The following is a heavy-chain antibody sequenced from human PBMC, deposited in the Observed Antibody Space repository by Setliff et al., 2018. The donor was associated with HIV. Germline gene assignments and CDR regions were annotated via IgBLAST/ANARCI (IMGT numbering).Heavy chain of an antibody. Sequence: PSETLSLTCTVSGGSISSHYWSWIRQPPGKGLEWIGSIYYSGSTNYNPSLKSRVTISVDTSKNQFSLKLSSVTAADTAVYHCARVRGDSGWYVFDYWGQGTLVTVSS. V-gene: IGHV4-59*11. CDR1: GGSISSHY. D-gene: IGHD6-19*01. CDR3: ARVRGDSGWYVFDY. J-gene: IGHJ4*02. CDR2: IYYSGST.